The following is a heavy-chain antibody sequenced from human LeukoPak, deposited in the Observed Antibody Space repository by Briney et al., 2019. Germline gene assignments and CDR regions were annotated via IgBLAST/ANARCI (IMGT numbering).Heavy chain of an antibody. CDR2: IYYSGST. CDR3: ASELRGQFFPKQMYYYYYMDV. Sequence: SETLSLTCTVSGGSISSSSYYWGWIRQPPGKGLEWIGSIYYSGSTYYNPSLKSRVTISVDTSKNQFSLKLSSVTAADTAVYYCASELRGQFFPKQMYYYYYMDVWGKGTTVTISS. D-gene: IGHD3-10*01. V-gene: IGHV4-39*01. J-gene: IGHJ6*03. CDR1: GGSISSSSYY.